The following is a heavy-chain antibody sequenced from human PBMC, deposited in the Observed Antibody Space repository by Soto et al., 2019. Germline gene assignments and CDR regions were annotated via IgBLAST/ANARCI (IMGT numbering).Heavy chain of an antibody. J-gene: IGHJ4*02. Sequence: SETLSLTCTVSGGSVSSGSYYWSWIRQPPGKGLEWIGYIYYSGSTNYNPSLKSRVTISVDTSKNQFSLKLSSVTAADTAVYYCARDTIIAVAGTGYFHYSGAGTILTVYS. CDR1: GGSVSSGSYY. CDR3: ARDTIIAVAGTGYFHY. D-gene: IGHD6-19*01. CDR2: IYYSGST. V-gene: IGHV4-61*01.